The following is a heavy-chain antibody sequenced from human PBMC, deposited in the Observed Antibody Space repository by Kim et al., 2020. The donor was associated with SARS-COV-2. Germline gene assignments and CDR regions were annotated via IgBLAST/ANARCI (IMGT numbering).Heavy chain of an antibody. D-gene: IGHD3-10*01. V-gene: IGHV4-31*02. J-gene: IGHJ4*02. Sequence: NPSLKSRILISVDTSKNQFSLRLSSVTAADTAVYYCARGQTTSVGREFFDYWGQGTLVTVSS. CDR3: ARGQTTSVGREFFDY.